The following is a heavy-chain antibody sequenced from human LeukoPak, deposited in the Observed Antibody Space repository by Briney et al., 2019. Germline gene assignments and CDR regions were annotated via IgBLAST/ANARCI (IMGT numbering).Heavy chain of an antibody. CDR2: ISGSGDST. CDR3: AKVRYNSGWLFDY. J-gene: IGHJ4*02. Sequence: GGSLRLSCAASGFTSSSYAMTWVRQAPGKGLEWVSGISGSGDSTYYADSVKGRFTISRDNSKNTFYLQMNSLRAEDTAVYYCAKVRYNSGWLFDYWGQGTLVTVSS. CDR1: GFTSSSYA. D-gene: IGHD6-19*01. V-gene: IGHV3-23*01.